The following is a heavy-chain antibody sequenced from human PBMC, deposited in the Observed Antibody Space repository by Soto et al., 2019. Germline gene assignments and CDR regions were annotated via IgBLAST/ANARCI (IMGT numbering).Heavy chain of an antibody. D-gene: IGHD3-10*01. CDR1: GYTFTSYG. V-gene: IGHV1-18*04. J-gene: IGHJ4*02. CDR3: ARVGLMVRGVIIGPFDY. CDR2: ISAYNGNT. Sequence: ASVKVSCKASGYTFTSYGISWVRQAPGQGLEWMGWISAYNGNTNYAQKLQGRVTMTTDTSTSTAYMELRSLRSDDTAVYYCARVGLMVRGVIIGPFDYWGQGTLVTVSS.